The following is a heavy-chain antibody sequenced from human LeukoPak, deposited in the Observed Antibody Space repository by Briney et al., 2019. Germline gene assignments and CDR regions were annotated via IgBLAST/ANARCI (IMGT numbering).Heavy chain of an antibody. CDR1: GFSFSSYW. V-gene: IGHV3-7*01. D-gene: IGHD5-18*01. Sequence: GGSLRLSCAASGFSFSSYWMSWVRQAPGKGLEWVAYIKQDGSETYFVDSVKGRFTISRDNAKNSVYLQMNSLRAEDTAVYYCARATRTRVKRGYEFDYWGQGTLVTVSS. CDR3: ARATRTRVKRGYEFDY. J-gene: IGHJ4*02. CDR2: IKQDGSET.